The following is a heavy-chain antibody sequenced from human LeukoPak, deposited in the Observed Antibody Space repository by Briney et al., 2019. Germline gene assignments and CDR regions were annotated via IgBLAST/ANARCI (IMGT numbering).Heavy chain of an antibody. CDR1: GSTFTSYG. V-gene: IGHV1-18*01. CDR2: ISAYNGNT. D-gene: IGHD3-22*01. J-gene: IGHJ5*02. CDR3: ARVVRSNYYDSSGYYHNWFDP. Sequence: PGASVKFSCKASGSTFTSYGISWVRQAPGQGLEGMGWISAYNGNTNYAQKLQGRVTMTTDPSTSTAYMELRSLRSDNTAVYYCARVVRSNYYDSSGYYHNWFDPWGQGTLVTVSS.